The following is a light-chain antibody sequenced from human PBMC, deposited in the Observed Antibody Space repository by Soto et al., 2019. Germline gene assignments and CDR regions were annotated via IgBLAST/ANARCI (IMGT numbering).Light chain of an antibody. J-gene: IGLJ1*01. CDR3: SSFAGSNNYV. Sequence: QSALTQPPSASGSPGQSVTISCTGTSSVVGGYNYVSWYQQHPGKAPKLMIYEVSKRPSGVPDRFSGSKSGNTASLTVSGLQAEDEADYYCSSFAGSNNYVFRTGTKVPDL. V-gene: IGLV2-8*01. CDR1: SSVVGGYNY. CDR2: EVS.